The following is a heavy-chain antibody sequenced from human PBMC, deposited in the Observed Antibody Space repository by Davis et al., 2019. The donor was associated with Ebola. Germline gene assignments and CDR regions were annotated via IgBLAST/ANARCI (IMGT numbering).Heavy chain of an antibody. CDR2: ISWNSGSI. CDR3: AKDRLYYDYVWGSYRFDAFDI. CDR1: GFTFDDYA. J-gene: IGHJ3*02. D-gene: IGHD3-16*02. V-gene: IGHV3-9*01. Sequence: SLKISCAASGFTFDDYAMHWVRQAPGKGLEWVSGISWNSGSIGYADSVKGRFTISRDNAKNSLYLQMNSLRAEDTALYYCAKDRLYYDYVWGSYRFDAFDIWGQGTMVTVSS.